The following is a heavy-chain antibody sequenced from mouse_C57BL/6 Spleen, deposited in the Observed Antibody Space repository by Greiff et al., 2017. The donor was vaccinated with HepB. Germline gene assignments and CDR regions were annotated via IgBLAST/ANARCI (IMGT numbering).Heavy chain of an antibody. J-gene: IGHJ3*01. V-gene: IGHV1-85*01. CDR3: ARHDDYDGAWFAY. D-gene: IGHD2-4*01. Sequence: VQLQQSGPELVKPGASVKLSCKASGYTFTSYDINWVKQRRGQGLEWIGWIDPRDGSTKYNEKFKGKATLTVDTSSSTAYMELHSLTSEDSAVYFCARHDDYDGAWFAYWGQGTLVTVSA. CDR1: GYTFTSYD. CDR2: IDPRDGST.